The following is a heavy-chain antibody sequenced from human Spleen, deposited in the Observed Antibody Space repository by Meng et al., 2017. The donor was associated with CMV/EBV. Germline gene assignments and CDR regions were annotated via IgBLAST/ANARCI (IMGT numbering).Heavy chain of an antibody. V-gene: IGHV1-46*01. CDR2: ISPSGDST. CDR1: GNTISPSS. Sequence: CKAYGNTISPSSIYWVRQAPAEGLEWMGVISPSGDSTTYAQKFQGRVTMTRDTSRTTVYMELSSLRSEDTAVYYCARDLGSSSWSPPWGQGTLVTVSS. J-gene: IGHJ5*02. CDR3: ARDLGSSSWSPP. D-gene: IGHD2-2*01.